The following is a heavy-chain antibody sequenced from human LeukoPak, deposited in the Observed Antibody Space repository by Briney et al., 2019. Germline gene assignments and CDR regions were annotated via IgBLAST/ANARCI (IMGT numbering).Heavy chain of an antibody. J-gene: IGHJ4*02. CDR3: PPRRLWSVYESLSQY. V-gene: IGHV3-15*01. Sequence: PGGSLRLSCAASGFTFSNAWMSWVRQAPGKGLEWVGRIKSTTDGETTNYAAPVKGRFTISRDDSKNTLYLQMNSLKTAEKAVLYCPPRRLWSVYESLSQYWGQGTLVTVSS. CDR1: GFTFSNAW. CDR2: IKSTTDGETT. D-gene: IGHD3-3*01.